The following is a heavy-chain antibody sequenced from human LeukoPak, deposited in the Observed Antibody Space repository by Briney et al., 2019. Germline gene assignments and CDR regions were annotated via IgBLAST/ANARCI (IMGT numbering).Heavy chain of an antibody. CDR2: INPNNGGT. V-gene: IGHV1-2*02. J-gene: IGHJ4*02. Sequence: GASVNVSCKASLYTSTGYYMDCVRQAPGQGLEWMGWINPNNGGTNYAQKFQGRVTMTRDTSISTAYMVQSRLRSDDTAVYYCARGLKVVYVPTAIPSWGGQATLVTVSS. CDR1: LYTSTGYY. D-gene: IGHD2-2*01. CDR3: ARGLKVVYVPTAIPSW.